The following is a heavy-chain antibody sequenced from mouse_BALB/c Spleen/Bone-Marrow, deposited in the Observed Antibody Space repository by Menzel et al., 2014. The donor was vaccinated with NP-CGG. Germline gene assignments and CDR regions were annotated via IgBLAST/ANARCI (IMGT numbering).Heavy chain of an antibody. J-gene: IGHJ4*01. V-gene: IGHV1-87*01. CDR1: GYTFTSYW. CDR3: ARSDGYRAMDY. Sequence: QVQLKQSGAELARPGASVKLSCKASGYTFTSYWMQWVKQRPGQGLEWIGAIYPGDGDTRYTQKFKGKATLTADKSSSTAYMQLSSLASEDSAVYYCARSDGYRAMDYWGQGSSVTVSS. CDR2: IYPGDGDT. D-gene: IGHD2-3*01.